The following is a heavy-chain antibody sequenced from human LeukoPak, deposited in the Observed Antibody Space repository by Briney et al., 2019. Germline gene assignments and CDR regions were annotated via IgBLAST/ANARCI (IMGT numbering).Heavy chain of an antibody. D-gene: IGHD3-22*01. CDR3: ARVPAYDSSGYFGPHFDY. V-gene: IGHV4-61*02. CDR1: GGSISSGSYY. J-gene: IGHJ4*02. Sequence: SQTLSLTCAVSGGSISSGSYYWSWIRQPAGKGLEWIGRIYTSGSTNYNPSLKSRVTISVDTSKNQFSLKLSSVTAADTAVYYCARVPAYDSSGYFGPHFDYWGQGTLVTVSS. CDR2: IYTSGST.